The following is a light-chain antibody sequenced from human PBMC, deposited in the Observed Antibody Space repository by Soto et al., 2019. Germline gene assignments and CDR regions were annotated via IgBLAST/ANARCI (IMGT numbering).Light chain of an antibody. V-gene: IGKV1-5*03. CDR2: KAS. J-gene: IGKJ1*01. CDR3: QHYNSYSEA. CDR1: QDIRNE. Sequence: DIQMTQSPSSLSASVGDTVTITCRASQDIRNELGWYQQKPGKAPKLLIYKASTLKSGVPSRFSGSGSGTEFTLTISSLQPDDFATYYCQHYNSYSEAFGQGTKVDIK.